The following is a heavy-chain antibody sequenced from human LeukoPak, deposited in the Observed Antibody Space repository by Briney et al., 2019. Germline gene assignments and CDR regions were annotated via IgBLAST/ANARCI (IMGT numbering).Heavy chain of an antibody. D-gene: IGHD6-19*01. Sequence: GGSLRLSCAASGFTFSSYEMNWVRQAPGKGLEWVSSISSSSSYIYYADSVKGRFTISRDNAKNSLYLQMNSLRAEDTAVYYCARDYSSGWYGLDYWGQGTLVTVSS. J-gene: IGHJ4*02. V-gene: IGHV3-21*01. CDR2: ISSSSSYI. CDR1: GFTFSSYE. CDR3: ARDYSSGWYGLDY.